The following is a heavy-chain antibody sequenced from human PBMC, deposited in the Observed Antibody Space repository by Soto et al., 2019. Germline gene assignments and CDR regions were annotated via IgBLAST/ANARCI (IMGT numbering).Heavy chain of an antibody. V-gene: IGHV4-59*01. CDR2: IYYSGST. D-gene: IGHD3-3*01. J-gene: IGHJ4*02. CDR1: GGSISSYY. CDR3: ARSQTEDDFWSGQTTITMALGY. Sequence: SETLSLTCTVSGGSISSYYWSWIRQPPGKGLEWIGYIYYSGSTNYNPSLKSRVTISVDTSKNQFSLKLSSVTAADTAVYYCARSQTEDDFWSGQTTITMALGYWGQGTLVTVSS.